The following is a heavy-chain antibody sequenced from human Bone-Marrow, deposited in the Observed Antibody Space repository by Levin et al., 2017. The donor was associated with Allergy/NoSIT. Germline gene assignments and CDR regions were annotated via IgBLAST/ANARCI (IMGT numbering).Heavy chain of an antibody. CDR1: GYSFSRYD. D-gene: IGHD2-21*02. CDR3: ARGLLLFPHAFDI. J-gene: IGHJ3*02. CDR2: LNPNSGNT. V-gene: IGHV1-8*01. Sequence: ASVKVSCKATGYSFSRYDINWVRQATGQGPEWMGWLNPNSGNTVLAQKFQGRVTLTRNTSISTAYLELSSLRDDDTALYYCARGLLLFPHAFDIWGQGAVVTVSS.